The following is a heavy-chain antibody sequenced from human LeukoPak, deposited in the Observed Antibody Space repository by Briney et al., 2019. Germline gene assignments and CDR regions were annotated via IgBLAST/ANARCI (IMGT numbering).Heavy chain of an antibody. CDR2: MNPNSGNT. Sequence: GASVKVSCKASGYTFTSYDINWVRQATGQGLEWMGWMNPNSGNTGYAQKFQGRVTMTRDTSISTAYMELSRLRSDDTAVYYCAREQAVAGTALDYWGQGTLVTVSS. J-gene: IGHJ4*02. CDR3: AREQAVAGTALDY. D-gene: IGHD6-19*01. CDR1: GYTFTSYD. V-gene: IGHV1-8*01.